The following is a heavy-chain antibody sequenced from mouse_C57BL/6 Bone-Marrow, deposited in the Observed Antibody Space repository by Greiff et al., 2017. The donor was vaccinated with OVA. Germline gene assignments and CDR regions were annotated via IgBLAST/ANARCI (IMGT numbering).Heavy chain of an antibody. CDR1: EYEFPSHD. V-gene: IGHV5-2*01. Sequence: EVMLVESGGGLVQPGESLKLSCESNEYEFPSHDMSWVRKTPEKRLELVAAINSDGGSTYYPDTMERRFIISRDNTKKTLYLQMSSLRSEDTALYYCARHRNDYDGYWYFDVWGTGTTVTVSS. CDR2: INSDGGST. J-gene: IGHJ1*03. D-gene: IGHD2-4*01. CDR3: ARHRNDYDGYWYFDV.